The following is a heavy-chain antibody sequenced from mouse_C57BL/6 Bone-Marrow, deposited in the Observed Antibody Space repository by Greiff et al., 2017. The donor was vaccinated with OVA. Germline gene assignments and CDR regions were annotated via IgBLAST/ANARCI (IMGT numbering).Heavy chain of an antibody. V-gene: IGHV1-63*01. CDR3: ARGGGPYYFDY. J-gene: IGHJ2*01. Sequence: QVQLQQSGAELVRPGTSVKMSCKASGYTFTNYWIGWAKQRPGHGLEGIGDIYPGGGYTNYNEKFKGKATLTADKSSSTAYMQFSSLTSEDSAIYYCARGGGPYYFDYWGQGTTLTVSS. CDR1: GYTFTNYW. CDR2: IYPGGGYT.